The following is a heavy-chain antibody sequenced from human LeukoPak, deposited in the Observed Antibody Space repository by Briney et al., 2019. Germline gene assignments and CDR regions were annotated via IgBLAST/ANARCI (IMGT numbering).Heavy chain of an antibody. V-gene: IGHV3-48*02. D-gene: IGHD6-13*01. CDR1: GFTFSSYS. Sequence: PGGSLRLSCAASGFTFSSYSMNWVRQAPGKGLEWVSYISRSSGSIYYADSVKGRFTISRDNAKNSLYLQMNSLRDEDTAVYYCARTPGYSSSHFDYWGQGSLVTVSS. CDR2: ISRSSGSI. J-gene: IGHJ4*02. CDR3: ARTPGYSSSHFDY.